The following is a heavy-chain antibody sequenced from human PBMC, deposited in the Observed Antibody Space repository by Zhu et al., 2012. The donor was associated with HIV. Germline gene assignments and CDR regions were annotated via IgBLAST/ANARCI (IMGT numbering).Heavy chain of an antibody. CDR1: GSDFSDSY. CDR2: IDNRGGNT. CDR3: ARGGWLRYIAHDS. V-gene: IGHV3-11*04. D-gene: IGHD5-12*01. Sequence: QVQLVESGGGLVKPGGSLRLSCVVSGSDFSDSYMGWIRQPPGKGLEWLSYIDNRGGNTYYADSIQGRFIISRDNAKNSLFLQMKSLRVEDTAVYYCARGGWLRYIAHDSWGQGTLVT. J-gene: IGHJ5*01.